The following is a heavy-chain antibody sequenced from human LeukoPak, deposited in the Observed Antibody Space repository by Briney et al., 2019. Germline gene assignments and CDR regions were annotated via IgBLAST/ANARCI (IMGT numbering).Heavy chain of an antibody. CDR1: GFTFSSYA. D-gene: IGHD2-8*01. J-gene: IGHJ3*02. Sequence: GGSLRLSCAASGFTFSSYAMSWVRQAPGKGLEWVSYISSSSSTIYYADSVKGRFTISRDNAKNSLYLQMNSLRAEDTAVYYCASPGEAYADAFDIWGQGTMVTVSS. CDR3: ASPGEAYADAFDI. V-gene: IGHV3-48*01. CDR2: ISSSSSTI.